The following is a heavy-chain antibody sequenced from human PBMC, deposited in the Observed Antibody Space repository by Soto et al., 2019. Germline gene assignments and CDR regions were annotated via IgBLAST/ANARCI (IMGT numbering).Heavy chain of an antibody. D-gene: IGHD3-10*01. CDR2: INYSGST. Sequence: SETLSLTCTVSGGSIRSSDYYWSWIRQQPGKGLEWIGYINYSGSTNYNPSLKSRVTMSVDTPKNQFSLKLSSVTAADTAVYYCARRGYGPGFPYYYGMDVWGQGTTVTVSS. CDR3: ARRGYGPGFPYYYGMDV. J-gene: IGHJ6*02. V-gene: IGHV4-61*08. CDR1: GGSIRSSDYY.